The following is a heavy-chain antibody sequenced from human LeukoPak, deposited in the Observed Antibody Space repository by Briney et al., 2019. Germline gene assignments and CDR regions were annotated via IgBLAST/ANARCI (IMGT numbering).Heavy chain of an antibody. D-gene: IGHD6-13*01. CDR1: GFTFSDYY. CDR3: ARREAAGRCFNY. J-gene: IGHJ4*02. V-gene: IGHV3-11*01. Sequence: GGSLRLSCAVSGFTFSDYYMSWIRQAPGKGLGWVSYISSGGSTISHADSVKGRFTISRDNAENSLYLQMNSLRAEDTAVYYCARREAAGRCFNYWGQGTLVTVSS. CDR2: ISSGGSTI.